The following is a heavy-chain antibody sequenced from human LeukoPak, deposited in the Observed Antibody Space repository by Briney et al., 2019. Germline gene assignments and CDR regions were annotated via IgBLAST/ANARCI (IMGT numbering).Heavy chain of an antibody. V-gene: IGHV3-74*01. J-gene: IGHJ4*02. CDR1: GFTFSSYW. CDR2: INSDGSTA. CDR3: ARDRFGDGYNLFDY. Sequence: GGSLRLSCAASGFTFSSYWMHWVRQAPGKGLVWVSRINSDGSTARYADSVKGRFTISRDNAKNTLSLQMNSLRAEDTAVYYCARDRFGDGYNLFDYWGQGTLVTVSS. D-gene: IGHD5-24*01.